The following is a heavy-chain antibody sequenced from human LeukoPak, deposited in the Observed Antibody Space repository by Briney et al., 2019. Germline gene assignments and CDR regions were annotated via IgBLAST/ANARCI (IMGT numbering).Heavy chain of an antibody. CDR2: INPNSGGT. J-gene: IGHJ4*02. Sequence: ASVKVSCKASGYTFTGYYMHWVRQAPGQGLEWMGWINPNSGGTNYAQKFQGRVTMTRGTSISTAYMELSRLRSDDTAVYYCARDLGYCSGGSCWGQGTLVTVSS. V-gene: IGHV1-2*02. D-gene: IGHD2-15*01. CDR1: GYTFTGYY. CDR3: ARDLGYCSGGSC.